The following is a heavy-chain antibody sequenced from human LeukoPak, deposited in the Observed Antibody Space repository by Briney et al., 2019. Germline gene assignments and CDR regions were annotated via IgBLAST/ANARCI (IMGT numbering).Heavy chain of an antibody. V-gene: IGHV4-59*01. D-gene: IGHD3-16*02. CDR2: IYYSGST. Sequence: SETLSLTCTVSGGSISSYYWSWIRQPPGKGLEWIGYIYYSGSTNYNPSLKSRVTISVDTSKNQFSLKLSSVTAADTAVYYCARLGKSRGELSLRNYYSDYWGQGTLVTVSS. J-gene: IGHJ4*02. CDR1: GGSISSYY. CDR3: ARLGKSRGELSLRNYYSDY.